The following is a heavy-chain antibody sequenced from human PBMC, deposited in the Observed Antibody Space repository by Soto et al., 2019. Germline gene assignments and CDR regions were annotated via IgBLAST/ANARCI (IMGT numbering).Heavy chain of an antibody. Sequence: SETLSLTCTVSGGSISSYYWSWIRQPPGKGLEWIGYIYYSGSTNYNPSLKSRVTISVDTSKNQFSLKLSSVTAADTAVYYCARVWGSSGYYFYFDYWGQGTLVTVSS. J-gene: IGHJ4*02. CDR3: ARVWGSSGYYFYFDY. CDR1: GGSISSYY. V-gene: IGHV4-59*01. D-gene: IGHD3-22*01. CDR2: IYYSGST.